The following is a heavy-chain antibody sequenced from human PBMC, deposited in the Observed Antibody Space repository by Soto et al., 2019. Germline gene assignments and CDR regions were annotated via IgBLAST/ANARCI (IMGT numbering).Heavy chain of an antibody. D-gene: IGHD1-1*01. V-gene: IGHV4-39*01. J-gene: IGHJ4*02. CDR3: ATATGNLGY. Sequence: SETLSLTCTVSGGSISSSSYYLGWIRQPPGKGLEWIGSIYYSGSTYYNPSLKSRVTISVDTSKNQFSLKLSSVTAADTAVYYCATATGNLGYWGQGTLVTVSS. CDR2: IYYSGST. CDR1: GGSISSSSYY.